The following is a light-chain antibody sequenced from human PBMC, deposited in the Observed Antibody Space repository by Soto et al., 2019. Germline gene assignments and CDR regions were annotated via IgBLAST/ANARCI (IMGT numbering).Light chain of an antibody. CDR3: SSYTSSSTPYV. Sequence: QSALTQPASVSGSPVQSITISCTGTSSDVSVYNYVSWYQQHPGKVPKLMIYDVSNRPSGVSNRFSGSKSGNTASLTISGLQAEDEADYYCSSYTSSSTPYVFGTGTKVTVL. J-gene: IGLJ1*01. CDR2: DVS. CDR1: SSDVSVYNY. V-gene: IGLV2-14*01.